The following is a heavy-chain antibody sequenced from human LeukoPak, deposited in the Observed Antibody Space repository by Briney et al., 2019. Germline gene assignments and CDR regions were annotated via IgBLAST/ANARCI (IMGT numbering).Heavy chain of an antibody. CDR3: AKGGLLWFGELLY. V-gene: IGHV3-23*01. J-gene: IGHJ4*02. CDR1: GFTFSSYG. D-gene: IGHD3-10*01. CDR2: ISGSGGST. Sequence: GGTLRLSCAASGFTFSSYGMSWVRQAPGKGLEWVSAISGSGGSTYYADSVKGRFTISRDNSKNTLYLQMNSLRAEDTAVYYCAKGGLLWFGELLYWGQGTLVTVSS.